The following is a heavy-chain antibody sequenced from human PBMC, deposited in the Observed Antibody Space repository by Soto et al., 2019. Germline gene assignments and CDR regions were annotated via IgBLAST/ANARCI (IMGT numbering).Heavy chain of an antibody. J-gene: IGHJ4*02. D-gene: IGHD2-15*01. CDR1: GFTFSSYG. Sequence: HPGGSLRLSCAASGFTFSSYGMHWVRQAPGKGLEWVAVISYDGSNKYYADSVKGRFTISRDNSKNTLYLQMNSLRAEDTAVYYCAKDCSGGSCKDYWGQGTLVTVSS. CDR2: ISYDGSNK. CDR3: AKDCSGGSCKDY. V-gene: IGHV3-30*18.